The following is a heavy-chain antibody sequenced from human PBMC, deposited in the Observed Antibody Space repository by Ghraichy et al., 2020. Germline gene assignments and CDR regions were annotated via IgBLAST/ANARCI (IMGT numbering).Heavy chain of an antibody. CDR1: GFTFSSYS. CDR3: ARGGYGNYYYYMDV. V-gene: IGHV3-21*01. Sequence: ETLSLTCAASGFTFSSYSMNWVRQAPGKGLEWVSSISSSSSYIYYADSVKGRFTISRDNAKNSLYLQMNSLRAEDTAVYYCARGGYGNYYYYMDVWGKGTTVTVSS. J-gene: IGHJ6*03. D-gene: IGHD5-18*01. CDR2: ISSSSSYI.